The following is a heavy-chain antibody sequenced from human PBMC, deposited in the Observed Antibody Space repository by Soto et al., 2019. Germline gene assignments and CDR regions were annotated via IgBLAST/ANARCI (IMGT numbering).Heavy chain of an antibody. CDR2: ISAYNGNT. V-gene: IGHV1-18*01. Sequence: QVQLVQSGAEVKKPGASVKVSCKASGYTFTSYGISWVRQAPGQGLEWMGWISAYNGNTKYAQKLQGRVTMTTDTSTSTAYMELRSLRSDDTAVYYCAMSLRYFDWWDYYFDYWGQGTLVTVSS. CDR3: AMSLRYFDWWDYYFDY. CDR1: GYTFTSYG. D-gene: IGHD3-9*01. J-gene: IGHJ4*02.